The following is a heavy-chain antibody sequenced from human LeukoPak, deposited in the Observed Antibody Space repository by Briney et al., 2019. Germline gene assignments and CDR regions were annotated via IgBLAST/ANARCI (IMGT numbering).Heavy chain of an antibody. CDR1: GGSISSYY. J-gene: IGHJ4*02. CDR2: IYYSGST. CDR3: ASRAYDSTGFYFADY. D-gene: IGHD3-22*01. Sequence: SETLSLTCTVSGGSISSYYWNWIRQPPGKGLEWIGYIYYSGSTNYNPSLKSRVTMSLETSKSQVSLKLTSVTAADTAVYYCASRAYDSTGFYFADYWGQGTLVTVSS. V-gene: IGHV4-59*01.